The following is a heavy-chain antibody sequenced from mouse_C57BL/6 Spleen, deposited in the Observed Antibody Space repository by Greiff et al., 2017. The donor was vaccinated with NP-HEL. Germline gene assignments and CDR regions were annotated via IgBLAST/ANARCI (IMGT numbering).Heavy chain of an antibody. V-gene: IGHV1-82*01. CDR2: IYPGDGDT. CDR3: AREGVLRPLDY. Sequence: QVQLQQSGPELVKPGASVKISCKASGYAFSSSWMNWVKQRPGKGLEWIGRIYPGDGDTNYNGKFKGKATLTAAKSSSTAYMQLSSRSSDDSAVYLCAREGVLRPLDYWGQGTTLTVSS. D-gene: IGHD1-2*01. CDR1: GYAFSSSW. J-gene: IGHJ2*01.